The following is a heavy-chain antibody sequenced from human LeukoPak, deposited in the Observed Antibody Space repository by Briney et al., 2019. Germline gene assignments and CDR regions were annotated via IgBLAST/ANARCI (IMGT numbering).Heavy chain of an antibody. CDR2: TSSDLNVK. Sequence: GGSLRLSCAASGFTFSSYWMHWVRQAPGKGLEWVAVTSSDLNVKLYADSVKGRFTISRDNSRSTLYLQMNSLRPEDTAIYYCAREGYYGSGSPPSLYFDYWGQGTLVTVSS. J-gene: IGHJ4*02. V-gene: IGHV3-30*03. CDR1: GFTFSSYW. D-gene: IGHD3-10*01. CDR3: AREGYYGSGSPPSLYFDY.